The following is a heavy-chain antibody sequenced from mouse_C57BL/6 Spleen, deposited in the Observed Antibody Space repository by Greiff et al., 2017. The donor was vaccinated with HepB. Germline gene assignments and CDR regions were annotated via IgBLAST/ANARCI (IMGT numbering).Heavy chain of an antibody. CDR2: ISSGGDYI. V-gene: IGHV5-9-1*02. Sequence: EVQLVESGEGLVKPGGSLKLSCAASGFTFSSYAMSWVRQTPEKRLEWVAYISSGGDYIYYADTVKGRFTISRDNARNTLYLQMSSLKSEDTAMYYCTRGGIYDGYYVWFAYWGQGTLVTVSA. CDR1: GFTFSSYA. J-gene: IGHJ3*01. D-gene: IGHD2-3*01. CDR3: TRGGIYDGYYVWFAY.